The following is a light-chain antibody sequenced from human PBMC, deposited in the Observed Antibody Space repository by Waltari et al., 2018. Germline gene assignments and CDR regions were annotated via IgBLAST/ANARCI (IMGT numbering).Light chain of an antibody. V-gene: IGKV1-16*02. CDR1: QDISNY. Sequence: GDRVTITCRASQDISNYLAWLQQKPGKAPKSLIYGASSLQSGVPSNFSGSGSGTDFTLTISSLQPEDFATYYCQQYDSFPRTFGQGTKVEIK. CDR3: QQYDSFPRT. CDR2: GAS. J-gene: IGKJ1*01.